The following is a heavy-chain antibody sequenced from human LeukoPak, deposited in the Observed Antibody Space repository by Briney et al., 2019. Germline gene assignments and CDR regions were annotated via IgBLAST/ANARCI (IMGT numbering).Heavy chain of an antibody. Sequence: GGSLRLSCTASGFTFSNYGIHWVRQAPGKGLEWVAFIQYDGSNKYYADSVKGRLIISRDNSKNTVYLQMNNLRSEDTAVYYCAKDSFSGGFYISNFDYWGQGTLVTVSS. CDR1: GFTFSNYG. CDR2: IQYDGSNK. CDR3: AKDSFSGGFYISNFDY. J-gene: IGHJ4*02. V-gene: IGHV3-30*02. D-gene: IGHD3-22*01.